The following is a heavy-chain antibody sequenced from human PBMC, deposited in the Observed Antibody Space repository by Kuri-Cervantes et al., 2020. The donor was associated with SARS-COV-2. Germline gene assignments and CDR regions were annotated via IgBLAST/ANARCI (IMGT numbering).Heavy chain of an antibody. J-gene: IGHJ3*02. D-gene: IGHD1-26*01. V-gene: IGHV3-23*01. CDR2: ISGSGGST. CDR3: AKGPVGATGAFDI. Sequence: GESLKISCAASGFTFSSYAMSWARQAPGKGLEWVSAISGSGGSTYYADSVKGRFTISRDSSKNTLYLQMNSLRAEDTAVYYCAKGPVGATGAFDIWGQGTMVTVSS. CDR1: GFTFSSYA.